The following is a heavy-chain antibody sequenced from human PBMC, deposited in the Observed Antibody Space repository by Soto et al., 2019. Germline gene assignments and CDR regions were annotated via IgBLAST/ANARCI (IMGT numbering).Heavy chain of an antibody. CDR3: ATIPSGINAFHI. CDR2: IIPMLGTP. J-gene: IGHJ3*02. CDR1: GGSFNTNT. Sequence: QVPLVQSGAAVRKPGSSVKVSCKASGGSFNTNTFNWVRQAPGLGLEWLGGIIPMLGTPDNAERFQGRVTITTDESTSTAYMELSSLTSDDTAVYYCATIPSGINAFHIWGQGTMVTVSS. V-gene: IGHV1-69*01. D-gene: IGHD1-26*01.